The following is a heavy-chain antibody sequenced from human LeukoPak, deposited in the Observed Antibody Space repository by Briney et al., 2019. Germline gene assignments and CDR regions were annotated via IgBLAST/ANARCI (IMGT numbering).Heavy chain of an antibody. J-gene: IGHJ6*03. CDR3: TRDSRYCSSTSCEGKYYMDV. CDR1: GFTVSSNY. CDR2: IYSGGST. V-gene: IGHV3-66*01. Sequence: PGGSLRLSCAASGFTVSSNYMSWVRQAPGKGLEWVSVIYSGGSTYYADSVKGRFTISRDNSKNTLCLQMNSLRAEDTAVYYCTRDSRYCSSTSCEGKYYMDVWGKGTTVTISS. D-gene: IGHD2-2*01.